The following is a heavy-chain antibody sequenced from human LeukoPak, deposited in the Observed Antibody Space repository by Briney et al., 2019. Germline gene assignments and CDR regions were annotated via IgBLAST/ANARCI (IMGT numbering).Heavy chain of an antibody. CDR3: ARLGRKYDPHAFDI. V-gene: IGHV4-59*01. Sequence: PSETLSLTCTVSGGSIRSYYWGWIRQPPGKGLEWIGYIYYSGSTNYNPSLKSRVTISVDTSKNQFSLKLSSVTAADTAVYYCARLGRKYDPHAFDIWGQGTMVTVSS. CDR2: IYYSGST. CDR1: GGSIRSYY. J-gene: IGHJ3*02. D-gene: IGHD3-16*01.